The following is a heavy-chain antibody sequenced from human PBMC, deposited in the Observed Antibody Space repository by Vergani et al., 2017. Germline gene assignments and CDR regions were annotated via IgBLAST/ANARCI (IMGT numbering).Heavy chain of an antibody. V-gene: IGHV4-59*01. CDR1: GRSISSYY. CDR2: IYYSGST. J-gene: IGHJ4*02. CDR3: ARGEGSGYYHTDY. D-gene: IGHD3-22*01. Sequence: QVQLQESGPGLVKPSETLSLTCTVSGRSISSYYWSWMRQPPGKGLEWIGAIYYSGSTNYNPSLKSRVTISVDTSKNQFSLKLSSVTAADTAVYYCARGEGSGYYHTDYWGQGTLVIGSA.